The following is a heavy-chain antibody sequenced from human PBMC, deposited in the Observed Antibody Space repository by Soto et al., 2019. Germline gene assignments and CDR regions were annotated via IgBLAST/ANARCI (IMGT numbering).Heavy chain of an antibody. CDR1: GGSISSYY. J-gene: IGHJ4*02. V-gene: IGHV4-59*01. Sequence: SETLSLTCTVSGGSISSYYWSWIRQPPGKGLEWIGYIYYSGSTNYNPSLKSRVTISVDTSKNQFSLKLSSVTAADTAVYYCARVDSGYDGYFDYWGQGTLVTVSS. CDR2: IYYSGST. D-gene: IGHD5-12*01. CDR3: ARVDSGYDGYFDY.